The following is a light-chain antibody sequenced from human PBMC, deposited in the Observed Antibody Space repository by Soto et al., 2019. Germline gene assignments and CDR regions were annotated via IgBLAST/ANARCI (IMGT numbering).Light chain of an antibody. J-gene: IGKJ5*01. V-gene: IGKV1-5*01. CDR2: DAS. CDR1: QTISNW. Sequence: DIQMTPSPSTLSASVGDRVTITCRASQTISNWLAWYQQKPGKAPKLLIYDASSLESGVPSRFSGSGSGTEFTLAISSLQPEDSATYYCLQHYGYPVTFGQGTRLEIK. CDR3: LQHYGYPVT.